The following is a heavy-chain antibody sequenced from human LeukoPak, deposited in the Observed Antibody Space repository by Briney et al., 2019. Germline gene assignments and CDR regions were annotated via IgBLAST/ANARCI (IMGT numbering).Heavy chain of an antibody. CDR1: GGTISSYY. D-gene: IGHD6-19*01. V-gene: IGHV4-59*08. CDR3: ARWYSSGWAFDY. J-gene: IGHJ4*02. Sequence: PSETLSLTCTVSGGTISSYYWNWIRQPPGEGLEWIGYIHYSGSTKYNPSLKRRVTISVDTSRNQFSLKLSSVTAADTAVYYCARWYSSGWAFDYWGQGTLVTVSS. CDR2: IHYSGST.